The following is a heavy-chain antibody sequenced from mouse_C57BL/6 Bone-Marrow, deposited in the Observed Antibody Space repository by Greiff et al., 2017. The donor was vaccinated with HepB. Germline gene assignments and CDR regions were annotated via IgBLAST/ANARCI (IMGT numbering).Heavy chain of an antibody. V-gene: IGHV1-18*01. J-gene: IGHJ1*03. CDR3: ARDYSNYRYFDV. Sequence: EVQLQQSGPELVKPGASVKIPCKASGYTFTDYNMDWVKQSHGKSLEWIGDINPNNGGTIYNQKFKGKATLTVDKSSSTAYMELRSLTSEDTAVYYCARDYSNYRYFDVWGTGTTVTVSS. CDR1: GYTFTDYN. CDR2: INPNNGGT. D-gene: IGHD2-5*01.